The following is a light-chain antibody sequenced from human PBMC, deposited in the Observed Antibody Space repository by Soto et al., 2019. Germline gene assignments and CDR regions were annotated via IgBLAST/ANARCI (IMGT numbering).Light chain of an antibody. V-gene: IGKV3-11*01. Sequence: EIVLTQSPATLSLSPGERATLSCRASQTVSSYLAWYQQKPGQAPRLLIYGASNRATGIPARFSGSGSGTDFTLTIGSLEPEDFAVYYCQQRSNWPPGYTFGQGTKLEIK. CDR1: QTVSSY. CDR2: GAS. J-gene: IGKJ2*01. CDR3: QQRSNWPPGYT.